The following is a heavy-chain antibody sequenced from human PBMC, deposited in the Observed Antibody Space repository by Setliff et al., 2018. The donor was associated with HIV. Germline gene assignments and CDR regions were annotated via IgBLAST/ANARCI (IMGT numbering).Heavy chain of an antibody. CDR3: AKGTSKVKAYYYYMDV. CDR1: GFTFRNYA. J-gene: IGHJ6*03. D-gene: IGHD2-2*01. Sequence: PGGSLRLSCAASGFTFRNYAMNWVRQVPGKGLEWVSGISGSGGTTYYTDSVKGRFTISRDNSKNTLFLQMKSLRAEDTAVYYCAKGTSKVKAYYYYMDVWGEGTTVTVS. V-gene: IGHV3-23*01. CDR2: ISGSGGTT.